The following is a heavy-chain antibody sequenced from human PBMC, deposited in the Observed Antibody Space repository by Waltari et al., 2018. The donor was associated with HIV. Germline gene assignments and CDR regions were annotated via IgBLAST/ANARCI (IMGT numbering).Heavy chain of an antibody. V-gene: IGHV3-30*04. Sequence: QVQLVESGGGVVQRGGSLRVSCVAPGFTFRRFVFHGVRQAPGKGLEWGALISYGGRNKVYADSVKGRFTISRDNSKNTLYLQMNSLRAEDTAVYYCARDGHFYDSRPLDHWGQGTLVTVSS. D-gene: IGHD3-22*01. CDR1: GFTFRRFV. CDR3: ARDGHFYDSRPLDH. CDR2: ISYGGRNK. J-gene: IGHJ4*02.